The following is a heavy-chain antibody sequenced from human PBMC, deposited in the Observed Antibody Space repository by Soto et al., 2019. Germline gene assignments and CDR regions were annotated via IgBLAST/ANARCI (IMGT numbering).Heavy chain of an antibody. J-gene: IGHJ4*02. Sequence: QVQLVQSGAEVKKPGSSVKVSCKASGGTFSSYSINWVRQAPGQGLEWMGEIIPIFGTANYAQKFQGRVTITADETTSSAYMELSSLRSEDTAVYYCARDGGRHSGGIDYWGQGTLVTVSS. D-gene: IGHD1-26*01. CDR1: GGTFSSYS. CDR2: IIPIFGTA. CDR3: ARDGGRHSGGIDY. V-gene: IGHV1-69*01.